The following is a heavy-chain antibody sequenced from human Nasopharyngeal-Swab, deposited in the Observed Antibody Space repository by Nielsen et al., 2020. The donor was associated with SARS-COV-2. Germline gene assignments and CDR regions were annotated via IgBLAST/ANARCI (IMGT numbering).Heavy chain of an antibody. CDR3: AKGVVSSSGNWNFDL. J-gene: IGHJ2*01. Sequence: GESLKISCAASGFTFSDYAMTWVRQAPGKGLEWVSALSGSGDSTFYADSVEGRVTMSTDDSKTTLYLHLRGLRVEDTAVYYCAKGVVSSSGNWNFDLWGRGTLVTVSS. CDR2: LSGSGDST. V-gene: IGHV3-23*01. CDR1: GFTFSDYA. D-gene: IGHD6-6*01.